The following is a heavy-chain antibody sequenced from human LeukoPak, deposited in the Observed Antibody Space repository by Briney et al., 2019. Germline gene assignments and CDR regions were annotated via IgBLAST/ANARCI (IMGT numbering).Heavy chain of an antibody. V-gene: IGHV1-46*01. D-gene: IGHD5-24*01. J-gene: IGHJ4*02. Sequence: GASVKVSCKASGYTFTSYYMHWVRQAPGQGPEWMGIINPSGGSTSYAQKFQGRVTMTRDTSTSTVYMELSSLGSEDTAVYYCARDGEMATTTHDIDDYWGQGALVTVSS. CDR1: GYTFTSYY. CDR3: ARDGEMATTTHDIDDY. CDR2: INPSGGST.